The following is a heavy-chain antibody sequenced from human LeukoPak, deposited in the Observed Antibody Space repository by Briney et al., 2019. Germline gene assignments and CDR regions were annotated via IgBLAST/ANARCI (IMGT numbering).Heavy chain of an antibody. Sequence: SETLSLTCTVSGGSISSSSYYWGWIRQPPGKGLEWIGSIYYSGSTYYNPSLKSRVTISVDTSKNQFSLKLSSVTAADTAVYYCARDGSSSFDYWGQGTLVTVSS. CDR1: GGSISSSSYY. J-gene: IGHJ4*02. V-gene: IGHV4-39*07. CDR3: ARDGSSSFDY. CDR2: IYYSGST. D-gene: IGHD6-6*01.